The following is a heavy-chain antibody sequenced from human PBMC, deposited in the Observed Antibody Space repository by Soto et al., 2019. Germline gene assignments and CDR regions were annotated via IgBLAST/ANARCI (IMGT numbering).Heavy chain of an antibody. CDR1: GYTFIGFS. D-gene: IGHD2-15*01. V-gene: IGHV1-2*02. J-gene: IGHJ6*02. CDR3: SKGRWTVGHCSGGSCYDGMDV. Sequence: RASVKVSCKSSGYTFIGFSLHWVRQAPGQGLEWMGWINPKNGDTYYAQKFQGRVTMTRDTSINTVYMELNSLKSDDTAVYYCSKGRWTVGHCSGGSCYDGMDVWGQGTTVTVSS. CDR2: INPKNGDT.